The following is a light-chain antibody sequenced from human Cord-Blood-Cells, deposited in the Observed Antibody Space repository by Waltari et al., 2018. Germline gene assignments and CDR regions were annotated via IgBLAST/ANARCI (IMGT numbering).Light chain of an antibody. CDR2: DAS. J-gene: IGKJ2*03. Sequence: EIVFTQSPATLSLSPGERATLSCRASQSVSSYLAWYQQKPGQAPRLRIYDASNRATGIPARFSGSGSGTDFTLTISSLEPEDFAVYYCQQRSNWPYSFSQGTKLEIK. V-gene: IGKV3-11*01. CDR3: QQRSNWPYS. CDR1: QSVSSY.